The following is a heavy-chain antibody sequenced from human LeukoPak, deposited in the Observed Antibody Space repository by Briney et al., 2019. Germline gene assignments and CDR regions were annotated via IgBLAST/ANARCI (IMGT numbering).Heavy chain of an antibody. CDR2: INHSGST. D-gene: IGHD6-19*01. CDR1: GGSFSGYY. V-gene: IGHV4-34*01. Sequence: PSETLSLTCAVYGGSFSGYYWSWIRQPPGKGREWIGEINHSGSTNYNPSLKSRVTISVDTSKNQFSLKLSSVTAADTAVYYCARDPSSGWYYYYYGMDVWGQGTTVTVSS. CDR3: ARDPSSGWYYYYYGMDV. J-gene: IGHJ6*02.